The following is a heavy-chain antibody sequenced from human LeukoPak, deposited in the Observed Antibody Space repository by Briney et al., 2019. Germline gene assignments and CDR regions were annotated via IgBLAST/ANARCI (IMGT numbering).Heavy chain of an antibody. J-gene: IGHJ4*02. CDR3: AKDPNDYGDLSRGG. CDR2: ISGSGGST. CDR1: GFTFSSYA. V-gene: IGHV3-23*01. D-gene: IGHD4-17*01. Sequence: GGSLRLSCAASGFTFSSYAMSWVRQAPGKGLEWVSAISGSGGSTYYADSVKGRFTISRDNSKNTLYLQMNSLRAEDTAVYYCAKDPNDYGDLSRGGWGQGTLVTVSS.